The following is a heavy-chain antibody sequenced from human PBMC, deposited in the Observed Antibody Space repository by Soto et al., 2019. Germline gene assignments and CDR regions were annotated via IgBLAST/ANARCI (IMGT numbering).Heavy chain of an antibody. CDR2: IIPVFGTP. J-gene: IGHJ6*02. CDR1: VGTFTNYA. D-gene: IGHD2-2*01. CDR3: ARERSVGYCITTTCPKPFYYYAMDV. V-gene: IGHV1-69*13. Sequence: GXSVKVSCKASVGTFTNYAFSWVRQAPGQGLEWMGGIIPVFGTPDYAQKFQGRVTITADESTRTASMELSSLRSDDTAVYYCARERSVGYCITTTCPKPFYYYAMDVWGQGTTVTV.